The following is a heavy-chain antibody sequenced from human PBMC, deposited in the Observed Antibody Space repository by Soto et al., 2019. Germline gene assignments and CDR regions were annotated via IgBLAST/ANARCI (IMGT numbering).Heavy chain of an antibody. CDR3: TRDTSIAARPFGNDY. J-gene: IGHJ4*02. CDR2: IRSKAYGGTT. CDR1: GFTFGDYA. D-gene: IGHD6-6*01. Sequence: GGSLRLSCTASGFTFGDYAMSWFRQAPGKGLEWVGFIRSKAYGGTTEYAASVKGRFTISRDDSKSIAYLQMNSLKTEDTAVYYCTRDTSIAARPFGNDYWGQGTLVTVSS. V-gene: IGHV3-49*03.